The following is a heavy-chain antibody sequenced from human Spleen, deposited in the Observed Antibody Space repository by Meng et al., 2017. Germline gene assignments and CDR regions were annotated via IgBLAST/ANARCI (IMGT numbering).Heavy chain of an antibody. Sequence: QVQRQESGPGLVKPSQTLSLTCTVSGDSISSGGYYWSWIRQYPGKGLEWIGYIYHSGSTYYNPSLKSRVSISLAMSENQFSLKLTSVTAADTAVFYCARANLVRGIIDTWGQGTLVTVSS. V-gene: IGHV4-31*03. D-gene: IGHD3-10*01. CDR3: ARANLVRGIIDT. CDR2: IYHSGST. CDR1: GDSISSGGYY. J-gene: IGHJ5*02.